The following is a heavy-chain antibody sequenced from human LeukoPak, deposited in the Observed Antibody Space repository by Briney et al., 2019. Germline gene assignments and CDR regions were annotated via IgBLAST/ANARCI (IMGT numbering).Heavy chain of an antibody. J-gene: IGHJ4*02. CDR3: AKDLTGSQRGRYFDY. V-gene: IGHV3-23*01. Sequence: GGSLRLSCAASGFAFSSYAMSWVRQVPGKGLEWVSTISGSGGSTYYADSVKGRFTISRDNSKNTLYLQMNSLRAEDTAVYYCAKDLTGSQRGRYFDYWGQGTLVTVSS. CDR1: GFAFSSYA. D-gene: IGHD7-27*01. CDR2: ISGSGGST.